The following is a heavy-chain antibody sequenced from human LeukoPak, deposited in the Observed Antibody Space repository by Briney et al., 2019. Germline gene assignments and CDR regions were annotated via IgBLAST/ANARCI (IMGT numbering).Heavy chain of an antibody. Sequence: SETLSLTCTVSGGTISSYYWSWIRQPPGKGLEWIGYIYYSGSTNYNPSLKSRVTISVDTSKDQFSLKLSSVTAADTAVYYCAREHIWYFDLWGRGTLVTVSS. V-gene: IGHV4-59*01. CDR1: GGTISSYY. D-gene: IGHD2-21*01. CDR2: IYYSGST. J-gene: IGHJ2*01. CDR3: AREHIWYFDL.